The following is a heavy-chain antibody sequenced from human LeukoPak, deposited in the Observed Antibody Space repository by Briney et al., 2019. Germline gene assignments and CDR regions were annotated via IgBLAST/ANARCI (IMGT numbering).Heavy chain of an antibody. CDR3: ARVGYQLLYDY. CDR2: IYYSGST. D-gene: IGHD2-2*02. V-gene: IGHV4-61*01. Sequence: PSETLSLTCTVCGGSLSSGSYYWGWIRQPPGRGLEWVGYIYYSGSTNYNPSLKSRVTISVDTSKNQFSLKLSSVTAADTAVYYCARVGYQLLYDYWGQGTLVTVSS. CDR1: GGSLSSGSYY. J-gene: IGHJ4*02.